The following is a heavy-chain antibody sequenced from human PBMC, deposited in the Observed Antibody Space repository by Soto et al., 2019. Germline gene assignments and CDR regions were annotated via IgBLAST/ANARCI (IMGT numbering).Heavy chain of an antibody. CDR2: IIPIFGTA. D-gene: IGHD2-15*01. CDR3: ARDCSGGSCYSEGFDP. Sequence: GASVKVSCKASGGTFSSYAISWVRQAPGQGLEWMGGIIPIFGTANYAQKFQGRVTITADESTSTAYMELSSLRSEDTAVYYCARDCSGGSCYSEGFDPWGQGTLVTVSS. V-gene: IGHV1-69*13. CDR1: GGTFSSYA. J-gene: IGHJ5*02.